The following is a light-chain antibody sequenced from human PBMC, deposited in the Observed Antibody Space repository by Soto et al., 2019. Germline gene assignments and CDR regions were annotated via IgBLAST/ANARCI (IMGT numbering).Light chain of an antibody. V-gene: IGKV4-1*01. J-gene: IGKJ4*01. CDR1: QSVLYSSNNKNY. CDR2: WAS. CDR3: QQYYNTPLT. Sequence: DIVMTQSPHFLAVSLGERATINCKSSQSVLYSSNNKNYLAWYQQKPGQPPKLLIYWASTRESGVPDRFSGSGSGTDFTLTISSLQAEDVAVYYCQQYYNTPLTFGGGTKVDIK.